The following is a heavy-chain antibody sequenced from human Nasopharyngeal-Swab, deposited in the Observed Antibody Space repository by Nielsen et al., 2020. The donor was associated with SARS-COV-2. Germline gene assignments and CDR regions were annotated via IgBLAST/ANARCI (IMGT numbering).Heavy chain of an antibody. CDR3: PNGYSSGWFPYEY. V-gene: IGHV3-23*01. CDR2: ISGSGGTI. D-gene: IGHD6-19*01. CDR1: GVSGFTFSNYA. Sequence: GESLKISCAASGVSGFTFSNYAMNWVRQAPGKGLAWVSGISGSGGTICYVDSVKGRFTISRDNSRNSLYLHMSNLRAVDTAIYYCPNGYSSGWFPYEYWGQGTLVTVSS. J-gene: IGHJ4*02.